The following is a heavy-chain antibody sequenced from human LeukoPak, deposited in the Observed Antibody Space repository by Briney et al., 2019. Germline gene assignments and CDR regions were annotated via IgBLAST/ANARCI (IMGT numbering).Heavy chain of an antibody. CDR3: AKGNNSLSYNFDY. Sequence: GGSLRLSCAASGFTFRDFSMHWVRHAPGKGLEWLSLLSGDADNTHHADSVKGRFTISRDNKKNSLYLQMNGLRLADTAFYYCAKGNNSLSYNFDYWGQGNLATVSS. J-gene: IGHJ4*01. CDR1: GFTFRDFS. CDR2: LSGDADNT. D-gene: IGHD2/OR15-2a*01. V-gene: IGHV3-43*02.